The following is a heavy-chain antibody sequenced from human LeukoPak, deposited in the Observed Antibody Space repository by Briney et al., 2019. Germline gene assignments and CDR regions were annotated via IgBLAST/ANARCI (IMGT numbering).Heavy chain of an antibody. CDR2: LSVNGDMT. CDR3: ARDGKNYDKSLGPFDP. J-gene: IGHJ5*02. V-gene: IGHV3-23*01. CDR1: GFTFNRHG. Sequence: PGGSLRLSCSASGFTFNRHGMSWVRQAPGKGLEWVAGLSVNGDMTYYADSVRGRFTISRDNSKNMVYLQMNSLRVGDMAVYYCARDGKNYDKSLGPFDPWGQGTLVTVSS. D-gene: IGHD3-16*02.